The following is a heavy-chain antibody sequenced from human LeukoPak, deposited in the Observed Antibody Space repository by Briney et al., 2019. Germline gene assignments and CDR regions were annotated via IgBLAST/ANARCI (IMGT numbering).Heavy chain of an antibody. V-gene: IGHV4-59*08. CDR1: GGSISSYY. CDR2: IYYSGST. CDR3: AAFSPPAIFGVVNRFDP. J-gene: IGHJ5*02. Sequence: SETLSLTCTVSGGSISSYYWSWIRQPPGKGLEWIGYIYYSGSTNYNPSLKSRVTISVDTSKNQFSLKLSSVTAADTAVYYCAAFSPPAIFGVVNRFDPWGQGTLVTVSS. D-gene: IGHD3-3*01.